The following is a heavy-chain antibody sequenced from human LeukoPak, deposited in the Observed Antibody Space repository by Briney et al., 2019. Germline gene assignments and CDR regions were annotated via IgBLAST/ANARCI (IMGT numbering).Heavy chain of an antibody. CDR3: ARELEVGYDAFDI. J-gene: IGHJ3*02. D-gene: IGHD3-22*01. V-gene: IGHV1-8*03. CDR1: VYTFTRYD. Sequence: ASAKVSCEDSVYTFTRYDIYWVRHATGQGVEWMGWMNAKSGNTGSTQKFQGRVSPSRDTSLRTAYIEMSSARDEDTGLFISARELEVGYDAFDIGHRTIMVIVSS. CDR2: MNAKSGNT.